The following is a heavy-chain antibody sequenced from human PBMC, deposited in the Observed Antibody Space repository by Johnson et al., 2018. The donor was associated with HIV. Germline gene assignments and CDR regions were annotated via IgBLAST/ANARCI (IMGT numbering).Heavy chain of an antibody. Sequence: MQLVESGGGLIQPGGSLRLSCAVSGFTVSSDYMSWVRQAPGKGLEWVSVIYSGGSTYYADSVKGRFTISRDNSKNTLYLQMNSLRAEDTAVYYCASAKSGSFDAFDIWGQGTMVTVSS. D-gene: IGHD1-26*01. CDR2: IYSGGST. CDR3: ASAKSGSFDAFDI. CDR1: GFTVSSDY. J-gene: IGHJ3*02. V-gene: IGHV3-53*01.